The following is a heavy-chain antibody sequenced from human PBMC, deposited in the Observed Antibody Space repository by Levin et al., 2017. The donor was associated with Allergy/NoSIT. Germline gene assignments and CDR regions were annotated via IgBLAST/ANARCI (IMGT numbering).Heavy chain of an antibody. J-gene: IGHJ4*02. CDR1: GFNFITFP. CDR2: ISYDGTNK. CDR3: ARESETYYFDY. V-gene: IGHV3-30*04. Sequence: GESLKISCAASGFNFITFPIHWVRQAPGKGLEWVAAISYDGTNKYYADSARGRFTISRDNSKNTLYLQMNSLKTEDTAVYFCARESETYYFDYWGQGTLVTVSS.